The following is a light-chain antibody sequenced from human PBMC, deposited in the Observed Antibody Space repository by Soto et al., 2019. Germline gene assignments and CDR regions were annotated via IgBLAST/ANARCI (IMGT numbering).Light chain of an antibody. J-gene: IGLJ1*01. V-gene: IGLV1-47*01. Sequence: QPVRPQPLSASGTPGQRGSITSSGSSSNIGSNYVYWYQQLPGTAPKLLIYRNNQRPSGVPDRFSGSKSGTSASLAISGLRSEDEADYYCAAWDDSLSGYVFGTGTKVTVL. CDR1: SSNIGSNY. CDR3: AAWDDSLSGYV. CDR2: RNN.